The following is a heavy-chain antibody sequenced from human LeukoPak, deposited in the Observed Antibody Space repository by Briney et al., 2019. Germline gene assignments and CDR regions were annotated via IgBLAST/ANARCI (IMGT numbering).Heavy chain of an antibody. V-gene: IGHV3-48*03. Sequence: GGSLRLSCAASGFTFSSYEINWVRQAPGKGLEWVSYISRGGTTIYYADSVKGGFTISRDNAKNSLYLQMSSLRAEDTALYYCVSWGYSSSWYYFDYWGQGTLVTVSS. CDR1: GFTFSSYE. CDR3: VSWGYSSSWYYFDY. CDR2: ISRGGTTI. D-gene: IGHD6-13*01. J-gene: IGHJ4*02.